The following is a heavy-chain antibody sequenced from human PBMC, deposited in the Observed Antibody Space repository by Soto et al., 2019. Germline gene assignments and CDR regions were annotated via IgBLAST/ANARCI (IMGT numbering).Heavy chain of an antibody. D-gene: IGHD6-19*01. V-gene: IGHV3-11*05. Sequence: QVQLEESGGGLVKPGGSLRLSCAASGFTFSGFYMSWIRQAPGKGLEYISFISTSGTSANYADSVKGRFIISRDNAKNSLYLQMDSLRADDTAVYYCARDRGAVTGQDFDYWGQGTLVTVSS. J-gene: IGHJ4*02. CDR1: GFTFSGFY. CDR2: ISTSGTSA. CDR3: ARDRGAVTGQDFDY.